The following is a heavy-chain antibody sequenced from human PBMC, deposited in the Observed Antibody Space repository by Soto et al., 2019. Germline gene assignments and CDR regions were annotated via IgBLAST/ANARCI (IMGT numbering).Heavy chain of an antibody. J-gene: IGHJ4*02. D-gene: IGHD3-22*01. CDR1: GFTFSSYG. V-gene: IGHV3-30*18. CDR2: ISYDGSNK. CDR3: AKDMIWLQFDY. Sequence: SLRLSCAASGFTFSSYGMHWVRQAPGKGLEWVAVISYDGSNKYYADSVKGRFTISRDNSKNTLYLQMNSLRAEDTAVYYCAKDMIWLQFDYWAQGTLVTVPS.